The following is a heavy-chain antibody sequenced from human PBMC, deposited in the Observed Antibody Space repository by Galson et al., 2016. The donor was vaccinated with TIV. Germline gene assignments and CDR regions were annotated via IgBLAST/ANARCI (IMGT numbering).Heavy chain of an antibody. CDR2: ISTSNGNP. V-gene: IGHV1-3*04. Sequence: SVKVSCKASGYSFTAYPIHWVRQVPGHSPEWMGWISTSNGNPKYSQNFQGRVTITRDASATTAYMELSSLRSEDTALYYCARERGGGGYFDFWGQGTLVTVSS. J-gene: IGHJ4*02. D-gene: IGHD3-16*01. CDR3: ARERGGGGYFDF. CDR1: GYSFTAYP.